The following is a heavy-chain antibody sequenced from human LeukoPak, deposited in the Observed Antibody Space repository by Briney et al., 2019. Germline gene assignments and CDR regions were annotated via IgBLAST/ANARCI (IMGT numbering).Heavy chain of an antibody. CDR3: ARDSDSSGDYVCY. CDR1: GGSISSSSYY. CDR2: IYYSGST. V-gene: IGHV4-39*07. J-gene: IGHJ4*02. D-gene: IGHD3-22*01. Sequence: SETLSLTCTVSGGSISSSSYYWGWIRQPPGKGLEWIGSIYYSGSTYYNPSLKSRVTISVDTSKNQFSLKLSSVTAADTAVYYCARDSDSSGDYVCYWGQGTLVTVSS.